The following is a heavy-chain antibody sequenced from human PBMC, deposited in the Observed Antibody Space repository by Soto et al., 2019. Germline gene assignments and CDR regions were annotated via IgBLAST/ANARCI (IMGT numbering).Heavy chain of an antibody. CDR2: INAGNGNT. CDR1: GYTFTSYA. D-gene: IGHD1-26*01. CDR3: ARGLGLYYFDY. J-gene: IGHJ4*02. V-gene: IGHV1-3*01. Sequence: ASVKVSCKASGYTFTSYAMHWVRQAPGQRLEWMGWINAGNGNTKYSQKFQGRVTITRDTSASTAYMELSSLGSEDTAVYYCARGLGLYYFDYWGKGTLVTVSS.